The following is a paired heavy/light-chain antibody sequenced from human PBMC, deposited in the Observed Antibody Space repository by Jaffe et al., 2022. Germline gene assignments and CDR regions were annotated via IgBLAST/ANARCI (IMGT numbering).Light chain of an antibody. CDR3: QKYNIPGT. V-gene: IGKV1-27*01. Sequence: DIQMTQSPSSLSASVGDRVTITCRASQGISNYLAWYQQKPGKVPKLLIYAASTLQSGVPSRFSGSGSGTDFTLTISSLQPEDVATYYCQKYNIPGTFGGGTKVEIK. J-gene: IGKJ4*01. CDR1: QGISNY. CDR2: AAS.
Heavy chain of an antibody. CDR2: IFSNDEK. Sequence: QVTLKESGPVLVKPTETLTLTCTVSGFSLSNARMGVSWIRQPPGKALEWLAHIFSNDEKSYSTSLKSRLTISKDTSKSQVVLTMTNMDPVDTATYYCARISSITIFGVVIYRDRTAHFIYDYWGQGTLVTVSS. J-gene: IGHJ4*02. D-gene: IGHD3-3*01. CDR3: ARISSITIFGVVIYRDRTAHFIYDY. V-gene: IGHV2-26*01. CDR1: GFSLSNARMG.